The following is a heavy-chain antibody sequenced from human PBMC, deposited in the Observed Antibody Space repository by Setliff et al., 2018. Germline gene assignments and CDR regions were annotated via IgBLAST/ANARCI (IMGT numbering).Heavy chain of an antibody. Sequence: SETLSLTCAAYGGTFSDYYWTWIRQPPGKGLEWIGEINHRGSTNYNPSLKSRVTISIDTSKDQFSLKLISMSAADTAVYYCARGRNIAARLLDSWGQGTLVTVSS. D-gene: IGHD6-6*01. J-gene: IGHJ4*02. CDR2: INHRGST. CDR1: GGTFSDYY. CDR3: ARGRNIAARLLDS. V-gene: IGHV4-34*01.